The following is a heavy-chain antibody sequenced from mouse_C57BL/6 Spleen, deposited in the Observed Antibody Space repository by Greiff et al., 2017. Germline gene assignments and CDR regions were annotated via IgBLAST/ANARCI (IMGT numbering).Heavy chain of an antibody. CDR3: TRGEFITTVVASSYFDY. Sequence: QVQLQQSGAELVRPGASVTLSCKASGYTFTDYEMHWVKQTPVHGLEWIGAIDPETGGTAYNQKFKGKAILTADKSSSTAYMELRSLTSEDSAVYYCTRGEFITTVVASSYFDYWGQGTTLTVSS. CDR1: GYTFTDYE. D-gene: IGHD1-1*01. CDR2: IDPETGGT. J-gene: IGHJ2*01. V-gene: IGHV1-15*01.